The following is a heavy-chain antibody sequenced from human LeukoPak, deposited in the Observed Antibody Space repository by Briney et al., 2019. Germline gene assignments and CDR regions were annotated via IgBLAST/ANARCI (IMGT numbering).Heavy chain of an antibody. CDR1: GFTVSSNY. J-gene: IGHJ4*02. CDR2: IYAGGST. Sequence: GGSLRLSCAASGFTVSSNYMSWVRQGPGKGLEWVSVIYAGGSTYYADSVKGRFTISRDNSKNTLYLQMNSLRAEDTAVYYCAKKAYCSGGSCYPHAGLDYWGQGTLVTVSS. CDR3: AKKAYCSGGSCYPHAGLDY. D-gene: IGHD2-15*01. V-gene: IGHV3-53*01.